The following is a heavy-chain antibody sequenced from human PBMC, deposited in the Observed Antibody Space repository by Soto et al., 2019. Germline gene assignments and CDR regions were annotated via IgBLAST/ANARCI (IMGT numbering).Heavy chain of an antibody. Sequence: QVQLVESGGGVVQPGRSLRLSCAASGFTFSRYGMHWVRQAPGKGLEWVAVMWYDGSNIFYADSVKGRFTISRDNSKNTLYLQMNSLRAEDTAVYYCARPYSTSGYSFDSWGQGTLVTVSS. J-gene: IGHJ4*02. D-gene: IGHD6-13*01. CDR2: MWYDGSNI. V-gene: IGHV3-33*01. CDR3: ARPYSTSGYSFDS. CDR1: GFTFSRYG.